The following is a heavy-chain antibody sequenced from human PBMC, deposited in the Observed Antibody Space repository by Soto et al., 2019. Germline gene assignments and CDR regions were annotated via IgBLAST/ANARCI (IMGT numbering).Heavy chain of an antibody. CDR2: KPYTGSP. D-gene: IGHD7-27*01. Sequence: TLSLTCSVSGDSVSRGSYHGSWIRQPPGKGLEWIGFKPYTGSPDYNPSLKSRVVISIDRSKNQFSLKLSSVTATDTAVYFCAKVGWGGDSWGQGTLVTVSS. CDR3: AKVGWGGDS. V-gene: IGHV4-61*01. CDR1: GDSVSRGSYH. J-gene: IGHJ4*02.